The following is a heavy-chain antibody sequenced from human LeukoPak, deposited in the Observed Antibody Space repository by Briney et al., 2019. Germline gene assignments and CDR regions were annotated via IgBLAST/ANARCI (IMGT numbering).Heavy chain of an antibody. CDR3: ARANYEYQRYYYGSGVDV. J-gene: IGHJ6*02. D-gene: IGHD3-10*01. CDR2: IYTSGST. Sequence: SETLSLTCTVSGGSISSYYWSWIRQPAGKGLEWIGRIYTSGSTNYNPSLKSRVTMSVDTSKNQFSLKLSSVTAADTAVYYCARANYEYQRYYYGSGVDVWGQGTTVTVSS. CDR1: GGSISSYY. V-gene: IGHV4-4*07.